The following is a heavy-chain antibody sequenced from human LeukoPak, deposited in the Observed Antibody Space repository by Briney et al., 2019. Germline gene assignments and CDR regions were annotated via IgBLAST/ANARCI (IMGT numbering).Heavy chain of an antibody. V-gene: IGHV1-24*01. CDR3: ARDLLAVAGNNYFDY. D-gene: IGHD6-19*01. CDR1: GYTLTELS. J-gene: IGHJ4*02. Sequence: ASVKVSCKVSGYTLTELSMHWVRQAPGKGLEWMGGFDPEDGETIYAQKFQGRVTMTEDTSTDTAYMELSSLRSEDTAVYYCARDLLAVAGNNYFDYWGQGTLVTVSS. CDR2: FDPEDGET.